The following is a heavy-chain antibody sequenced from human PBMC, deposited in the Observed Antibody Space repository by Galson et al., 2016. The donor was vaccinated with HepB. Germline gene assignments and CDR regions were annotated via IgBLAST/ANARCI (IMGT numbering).Heavy chain of an antibody. CDR2: IRSEAYGGTT. CDR3: AKAAAPDYYYYYMDV. Sequence: SLRLSCAASGFTFGGYSMSWFRQAPGKGLEWVGFIRSEAYGGTTEYAASVKGRFTISTDESKSIAYLQMKSLKTEDTAVYYCAKAAAPDYYYYYMDVWGKGTTVTVSS. CDR1: GFTFGGYS. J-gene: IGHJ6*03. D-gene: IGHD6-13*01. V-gene: IGHV3-49*03.